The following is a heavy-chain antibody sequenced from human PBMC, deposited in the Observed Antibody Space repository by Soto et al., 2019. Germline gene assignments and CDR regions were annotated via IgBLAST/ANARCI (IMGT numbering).Heavy chain of an antibody. J-gene: IGHJ4*02. CDR3: ARDRCSSTSCYTSWSPNAGGNFDY. CDR2: INPNSGGT. CDR1: GYTFTGYY. D-gene: IGHD2-2*02. V-gene: IGHV1-2*02. Sequence: GASVKVSCKASGYTFTGYYMHWVRQAPGQGVEWMGWINPNSGGTNYAQKFQGRVTMTRDTSISTAYMELSRLRSDDTAVYYCARDRCSSTSCYTSWSPNAGGNFDYWGQGTLVTVSS.